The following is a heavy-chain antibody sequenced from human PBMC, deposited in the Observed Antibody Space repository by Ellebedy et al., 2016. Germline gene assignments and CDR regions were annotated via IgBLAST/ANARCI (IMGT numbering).Heavy chain of an antibody. D-gene: IGHD2-21*02. Sequence: GGSLRLSCAASGFTFSSYWMSWVRQAPGKGLEWVASVKDDGSEKYYVDSVKGRLTISRDNAKNSLFVQMNSLRAEDTAVYYCARDLWCGGDCYSGIFDYWGQGTLVTVSS. J-gene: IGHJ4*02. V-gene: IGHV3-7*03. CDR1: GFTFSSYW. CDR3: ARDLWCGGDCYSGIFDY. CDR2: VKDDGSEK.